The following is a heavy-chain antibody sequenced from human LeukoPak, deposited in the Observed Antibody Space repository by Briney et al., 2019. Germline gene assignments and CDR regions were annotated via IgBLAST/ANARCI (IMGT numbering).Heavy chain of an antibody. CDR1: GYSISSGYY. CDR3: ARHNIVVVPAAIRVPYNWFDH. Sequence: SETLSLTCAVSGYSISSGYYWGWIRPPPGKGLEWIGSIYHSGSTYYNPSLKSRVTISVDTSKNQFSLKLSSVTAADTAVYYCARHNIVVVPAAIRVPYNWFDHWGQGTLVTVSS. CDR2: IYHSGST. J-gene: IGHJ5*02. D-gene: IGHD2-2*02. V-gene: IGHV4-38-2*01.